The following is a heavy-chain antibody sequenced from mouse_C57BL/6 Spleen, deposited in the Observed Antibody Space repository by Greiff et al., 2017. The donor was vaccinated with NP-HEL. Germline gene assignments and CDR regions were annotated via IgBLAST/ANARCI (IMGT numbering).Heavy chain of an antibody. J-gene: IGHJ3*01. Sequence: VQLQQSGPELVKPGASVKISCKASGYSFTGYYMNWVKQSPEKSLEWIGEINPSTGGTTYNQKFKAKATLTVDKSSSTAYMQLKSLTSEDSAVYYCARVYYGSSGFAYWGQGTLVTVSA. V-gene: IGHV1-42*01. CDR3: ARVYYGSSGFAY. CDR2: INPSTGGT. D-gene: IGHD1-1*01. CDR1: GYSFTGYY.